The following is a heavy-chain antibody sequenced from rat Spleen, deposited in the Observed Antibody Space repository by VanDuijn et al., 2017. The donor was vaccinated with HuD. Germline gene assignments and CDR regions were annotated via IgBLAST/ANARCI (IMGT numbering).Heavy chain of an antibody. CDR3: ARRGYNNYYFDY. CDR2: ISYDGGST. V-gene: IGHV5-29*01. CDR1: GFIFSRSA. J-gene: IGHJ2*01. Sequence: EVQLVESGGGLVQPGRSLKLSCAASGFIFSRSAMAWVRQAPTKGLEWVATISYDGGSTYYRDSVKGRFTISRDNAKSTLYLQMDSLRSEDTATYYCARRGYNNYYFDYWGQGVVVTVSS. D-gene: IGHD1-10*01.